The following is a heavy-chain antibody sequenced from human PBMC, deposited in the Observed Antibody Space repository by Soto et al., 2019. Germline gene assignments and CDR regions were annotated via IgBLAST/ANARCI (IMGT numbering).Heavy chain of an antibody. J-gene: IGHJ4*02. V-gene: IGHV3-23*01. Sequence: EVQLLESGGGLVQPGGSLRLSCTTSGFTFSRHAMTWVRQAPGRGLQWVSSISNSDDSTYYAASVKGRFNISRDISRSTPYLQMDSLRAEDTAVYYGAKGYGDSDFWGQGTQVTVSS. CDR1: GFTFSRHA. CDR2: ISNSDDST. D-gene: IGHD4-17*01. CDR3: AKGYGDSDF.